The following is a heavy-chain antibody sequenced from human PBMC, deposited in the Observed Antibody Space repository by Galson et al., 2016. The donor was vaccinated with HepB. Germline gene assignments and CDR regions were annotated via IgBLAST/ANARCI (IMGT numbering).Heavy chain of an antibody. CDR3: VSERHGSGWYVTY. Sequence: SLRLSCAVSGFRFSSYAMHWVRQAPGKGLEWAAVISHDGSKQYYADSVKGRISISRDNSKNTLYVQMNSLRAEDTAMYYCVSERHGSGWYVTYWGQGTLVTVSS. J-gene: IGHJ4*02. D-gene: IGHD6-19*01. CDR2: ISHDGSKQ. V-gene: IGHV3-30*03. CDR1: GFRFSSYA.